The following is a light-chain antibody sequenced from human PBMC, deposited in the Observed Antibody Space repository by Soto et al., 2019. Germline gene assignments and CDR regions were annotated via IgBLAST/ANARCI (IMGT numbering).Light chain of an antibody. Sequence: ETAMTQSPATLSLSPAERATLSCRARESGRSNLAWYQQKPGQAPGLLIYGASTRATGIPARFSGSGSGTEFTLTISSLQSEDFAVYYCQQYNNWPPWTFGQGTKVDI. V-gene: IGKV3-15*01. CDR1: ESGRSN. CDR3: QQYNNWPPWT. CDR2: GAS. J-gene: IGKJ1*01.